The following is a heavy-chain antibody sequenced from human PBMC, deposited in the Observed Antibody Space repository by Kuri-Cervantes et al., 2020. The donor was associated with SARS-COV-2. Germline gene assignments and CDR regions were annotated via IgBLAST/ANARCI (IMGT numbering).Heavy chain of an antibody. CDR1: GFTFSSYG. V-gene: IGHV3-23*01. CDR2: IRGSGGST. J-gene: IGHJ3*02. Sequence: GGSLRLSCAASGFTFSSYGMSWVRQAPGKGLEWVSSIRGSGGSTYYADSVKGRFTISRDNSKNTLYLQMNSLRAEDTAEYYCAKGWYSGRYYDAFDIWGQGTMVTVSS. D-gene: IGHD1-26*01. CDR3: AKGWYSGRYYDAFDI.